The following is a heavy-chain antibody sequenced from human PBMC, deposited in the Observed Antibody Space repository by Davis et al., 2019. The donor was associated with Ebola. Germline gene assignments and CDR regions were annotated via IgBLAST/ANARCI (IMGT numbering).Heavy chain of an antibody. J-gene: IGHJ4*02. CDR1: GFTFSTYA. Sequence: PGGSLRLSCAGSGFTFSTYAMNWVRQAPGKGLEWVAIISYDGSNKNYADSVKGRFTISRDNSKNTLYLQMNSLRPEDTALYFCARDLKYYDSRGYYGYYFDDWGQGTLVTVSS. D-gene: IGHD3-22*01. CDR3: ARDLKYYDSRGYYGYYFDD. CDR2: ISYDGSNK. V-gene: IGHV3-30-3*01.